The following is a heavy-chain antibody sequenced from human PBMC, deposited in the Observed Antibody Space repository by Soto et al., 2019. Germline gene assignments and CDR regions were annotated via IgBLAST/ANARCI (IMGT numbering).Heavy chain of an antibody. Sequence: GGSLRLSCAASGFTFSSYGMHWVRQAPGKGLEWVAVISYDGSNKYYADSVKGRFTISRDNSKNTLYLQMNSLRAEDTDVYYCGKDRAGHYYYGLDLWGQGTTVTVSS. CDR1: GFTFSSYG. D-gene: IGHD6-13*01. J-gene: IGHJ6*02. CDR2: ISYDGSNK. V-gene: IGHV3-30*18. CDR3: GKDRAGHYYYGLDL.